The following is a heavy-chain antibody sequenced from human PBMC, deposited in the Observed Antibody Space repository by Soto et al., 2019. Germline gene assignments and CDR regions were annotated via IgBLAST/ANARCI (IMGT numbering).Heavy chain of an antibody. CDR2: ISGSGGST. CDR1: AVTLSSFA. V-gene: IGHV3-23*01. D-gene: IGHD4-4*01. Sequence: PGRSMRLSCALAAVTLSSFAISWVRHAQGKGLEWVSAISGSGGSTYYADSVKGRFTISRDNSKNTLYLQMNSLRAEDTAVYYCAKNWKRVTTFFDYWGQGTLVTV. CDR3: AKNWKRVTTFFDY. J-gene: IGHJ4*02.